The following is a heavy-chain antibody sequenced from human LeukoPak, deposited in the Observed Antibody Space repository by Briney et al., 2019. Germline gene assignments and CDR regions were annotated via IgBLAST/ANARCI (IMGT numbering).Heavy chain of an antibody. CDR1: GFTFSSYE. CDR2: ISASAAMT. Sequence: QTGGSLRLSCAASGFTFSSYEMNWVRQAPGKGLEWVSSISASAAMTYYADSVKGRFTVSRGNSNNRLYLQMSGLTAADTAVYYCAKDRSIGTYYTFDHWGQGTLVTVSS. CDR3: AKDRSIGTYYTFDH. V-gene: IGHV3-23*01. J-gene: IGHJ4*02. D-gene: IGHD1-26*01.